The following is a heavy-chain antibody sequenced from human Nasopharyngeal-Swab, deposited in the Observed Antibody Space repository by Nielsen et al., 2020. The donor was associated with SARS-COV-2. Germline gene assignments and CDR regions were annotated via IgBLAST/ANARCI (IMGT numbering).Heavy chain of an antibody. Sequence: GGSLRLSCAASGFTFDDYAMHWVRQAPGKGLEWVSGISWNSGSIGYADSVKGRFTISRGNAKNSLYLQMNSLRAEDTALYYCAKLGGDEDTAMVSYWGQGTLVTVSS. CDR2: ISWNSGSI. D-gene: IGHD5-18*01. CDR3: AKLGGDEDTAMVSY. J-gene: IGHJ4*02. CDR1: GFTFDDYA. V-gene: IGHV3-9*01.